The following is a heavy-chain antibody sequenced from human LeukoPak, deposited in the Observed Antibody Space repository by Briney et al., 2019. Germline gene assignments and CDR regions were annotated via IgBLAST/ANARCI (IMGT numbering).Heavy chain of an antibody. Sequence: SETLSLTCTVSGVSISSTSYYWGWIRQPPGRGLEWIGSIYYSGSTYYNPSLKSRVTISVDTSKNQFSLKLSSVTAADTAVYYCARREYSSSSRDYYYYMDVWGKGTTVTVSS. D-gene: IGHD6-6*01. J-gene: IGHJ6*03. CDR2: IYYSGST. CDR3: ARREYSSSSRDYYYYMDV. CDR1: GVSISSTSYY. V-gene: IGHV4-39*01.